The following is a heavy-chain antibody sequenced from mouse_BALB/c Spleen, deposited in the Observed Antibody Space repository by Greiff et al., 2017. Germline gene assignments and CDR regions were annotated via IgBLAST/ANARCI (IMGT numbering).Heavy chain of an antibody. V-gene: IGHV5-17*02. CDR3: ATYYGNYGDFDY. CDR2: ISSGSSTI. Sequence: EVKLMESGGGLVQPGGSRKLSCAASGFTFSSFGMHWVRQAPEKGLEWVAYISSGSSTIYYADTVKGRFTISRDNPKNTLFLQMTSLRSEDTAMYYCATYYGNYGDFDYWGQGTTLTVSS. J-gene: IGHJ2*01. CDR1: GFTFSSFG. D-gene: IGHD2-10*01.